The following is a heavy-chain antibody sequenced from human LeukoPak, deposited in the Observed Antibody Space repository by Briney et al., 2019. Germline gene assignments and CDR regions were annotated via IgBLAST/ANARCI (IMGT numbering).Heavy chain of an antibody. CDR3: ARGYFDWLSTYFDY. V-gene: IGHV4-61*02. CDR1: GGSISSGSYY. D-gene: IGHD3-9*01. CDR2: IYTSGST. Sequence: SQTLSLTCTVSGGSISSGSYYWSWIRQPAGKGLEWIGRIYTSGSTNYNPSLKSRVTISVDTSKNQFSLKLSPVTAADTAVYYCARGYFDWLSTYFDYWGQGTLVTVSS. J-gene: IGHJ4*02.